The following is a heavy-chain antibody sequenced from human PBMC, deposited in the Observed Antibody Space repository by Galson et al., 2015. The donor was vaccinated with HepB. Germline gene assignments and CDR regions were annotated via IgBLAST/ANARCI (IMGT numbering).Heavy chain of an antibody. CDR1: GFTFSSYA. V-gene: IGHV3-64*02. D-gene: IGHD6-19*01. Sequence: SLRLSCAASGFTFSSYAMHWVRQAPGKGLEYVSAISSNGGSTYYADSVKGRFTISRDNSKNTLYLQMGSLRAEDMAVYYCARDMYSSGWYGGGFDYWGQGTLVTVSS. CDR2: ISSNGGST. CDR3: ARDMYSSGWYGGGFDY. J-gene: IGHJ4*02.